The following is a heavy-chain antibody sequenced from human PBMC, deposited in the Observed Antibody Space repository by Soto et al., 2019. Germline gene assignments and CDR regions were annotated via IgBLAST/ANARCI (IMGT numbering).Heavy chain of an antibody. CDR2: INHSGST. J-gene: IGHJ3*02. CDR1: GGSFSGYY. CDR3: ASNPAEDAFDI. Sequence: PSETLSLTCAVYGGSFSGYYWSWIRQPPGKGLEWIGEINHSGSTNYNPSLKSRVTISVDTSKNQFSLKLSSVTAADTAVYYCASNPAEDAFDIWGQGTMVTVSS. V-gene: IGHV4-34*01. D-gene: IGHD6-25*01.